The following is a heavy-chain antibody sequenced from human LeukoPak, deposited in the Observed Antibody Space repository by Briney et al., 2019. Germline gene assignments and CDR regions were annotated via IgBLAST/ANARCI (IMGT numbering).Heavy chain of an antibody. CDR3: AILHYGDYVPDAFDI. Sequence: GGSLRLSCAASGLTFSNYWMHWVRHAPGKGLVWVARINTDGSNTNYADSVKGRFTISRDNSKNTLYLQMNSLRAEDTAVYYCAILHYGDYVPDAFDIWGQGTMVTVSS. D-gene: IGHD4-17*01. CDR2: INTDGSNT. CDR1: GLTFSNYW. V-gene: IGHV3-74*01. J-gene: IGHJ3*02.